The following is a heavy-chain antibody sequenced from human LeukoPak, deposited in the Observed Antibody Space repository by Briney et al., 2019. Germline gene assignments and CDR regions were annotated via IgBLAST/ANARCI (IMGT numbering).Heavy chain of an antibody. J-gene: IGHJ1*01. CDR1: GFTFSSYS. D-gene: IGHD6-19*01. CDR2: ISSSSTI. Sequence: GGSLRLSCAASGFTFSSYSMDWVRQAPGKGLEWVSYISSSSTIYYADSVKGRFTISRDNAKNSLYLQMNSLRAEDTAVYYCAREGSSGWYSYFQHWGQGTLVTVSS. V-gene: IGHV3-48*04. CDR3: AREGSSGWYSYFQH.